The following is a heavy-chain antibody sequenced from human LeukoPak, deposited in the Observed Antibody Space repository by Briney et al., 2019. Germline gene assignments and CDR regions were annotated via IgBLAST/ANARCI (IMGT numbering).Heavy chain of an antibody. Sequence: GGSLRLSCAASEFTFSSYGMHWVRQAPGKGLVWVSRISPDGSTTSYADSVKGRFTISRDNAKNTLYVQMKSLGAEDTAVYYCARAGAPYAFDVWGQGTMVTVSS. D-gene: IGHD3-10*01. J-gene: IGHJ3*01. CDR1: EFTFSSYG. V-gene: IGHV3-74*01. CDR2: ISPDGSTT. CDR3: ARAGAPYAFDV.